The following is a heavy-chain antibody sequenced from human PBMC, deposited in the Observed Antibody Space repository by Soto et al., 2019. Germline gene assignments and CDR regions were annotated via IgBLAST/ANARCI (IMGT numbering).Heavy chain of an antibody. V-gene: IGHV3-7*01. J-gene: IGHJ3*02. Sequence: GGSLRLSCAATGFIFSSYWMSWVRQAPGKGLEWVANIKQDGSEKYYVDSAKGRFTISGDNAKNSLHLQMNSLRAEDTAVYYCARGFNSALDIWGQGKMVTVSS. CDR2: IKQDGSEK. CDR3: ARGFNSALDI. CDR1: GFIFSSYW.